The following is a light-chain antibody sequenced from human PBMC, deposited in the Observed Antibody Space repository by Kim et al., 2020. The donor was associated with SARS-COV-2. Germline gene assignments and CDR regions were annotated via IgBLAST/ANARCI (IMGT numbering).Light chain of an antibody. CDR1: GSNSGERYG. J-gene: IGLJ1*01. CDR2: DSN. V-gene: IGLV1-40*01. Sequence: VPLSCTGSGSNSGERYGVHWYRQLPGTAPKPLILDSNNRPSGIPERFSGSKSDTSASLAITGLQAEYEADYYCQSYDYRLSGSCVFGTGTKVTVL. CDR3: QSYDYRLSGSCV.